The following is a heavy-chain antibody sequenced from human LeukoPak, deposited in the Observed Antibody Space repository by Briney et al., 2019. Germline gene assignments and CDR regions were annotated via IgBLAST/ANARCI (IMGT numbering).Heavy chain of an antibody. D-gene: IGHD1-1*01. V-gene: IGHV4-59*08. Sequence: SETLSLTCSVSVGAISSYYWSWIRQPPGKGLEWIGYIYNSGITNYNPSLKSRVTISLDTSKNQFSLKLSSVTAADTAVYYCARAGNNWSFDYWGQGTLVTVSS. CDR1: VGAISSYY. J-gene: IGHJ4*02. CDR3: ARAGNNWSFDY. CDR2: IYNSGIT.